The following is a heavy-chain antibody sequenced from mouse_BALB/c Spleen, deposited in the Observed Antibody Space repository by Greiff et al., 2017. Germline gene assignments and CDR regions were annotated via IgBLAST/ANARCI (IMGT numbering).Heavy chain of an antibody. D-gene: IGHD1-1*01. V-gene: IGHV1-20*02. CDR3: ARRDYYGSSGDAMDY. CDR1: GYSFTGYF. Sequence: VQLKESGPELVKPGASVKISCKASGYSFTGYFMNWVMQSHGKSLEWIGRINPYNGDTFYNQKFKGKATLTVDKSSSTAHMELRSLASEDSAVYYCARRDYYGSSGDAMDYWGQGTSVTVSS. J-gene: IGHJ4*01. CDR2: INPYNGDT.